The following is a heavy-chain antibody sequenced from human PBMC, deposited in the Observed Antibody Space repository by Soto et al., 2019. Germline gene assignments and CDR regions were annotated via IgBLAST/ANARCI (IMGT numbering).Heavy chain of an antibody. CDR1: GGSIIEYY. CDR2: IYYSGST. Sequence: PSETLSLTCSVSGGSIIEYYWTWILQAPGKGLEWIGHIYYSGSTNFNPSLKSRVTISIDTSKKQFSLKLSSVTAADTAVYYCARPWSTAWYDAFDIWGRGTMVTVSS. V-gene: IGHV4-59*08. D-gene: IGHD6-19*01. J-gene: IGHJ3*02. CDR3: ARPWSTAWYDAFDI.